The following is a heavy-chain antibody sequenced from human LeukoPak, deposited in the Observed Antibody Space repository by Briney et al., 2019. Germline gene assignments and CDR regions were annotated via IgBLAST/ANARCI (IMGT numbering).Heavy chain of an antibody. Sequence: PGGSLRLSCAASGFTFSSYGMHWVRQAPGKGLEWVANIKQDGSQKNYVDSVKGRFTISRDNAKKSLYLQMNSLRGEDTAVYFCARGGTYDIWGQGTRVTVSS. CDR1: GFTFSSYG. J-gene: IGHJ3*02. CDR2: IKQDGSQK. V-gene: IGHV3-7*01. CDR3: ARGGTYDI.